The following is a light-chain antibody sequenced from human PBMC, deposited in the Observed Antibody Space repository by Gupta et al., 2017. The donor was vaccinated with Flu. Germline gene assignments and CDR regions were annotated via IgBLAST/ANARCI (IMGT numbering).Light chain of an antibody. V-gene: IGKV1-6*01. J-gene: IGKJ1*01. CDR3: LQNSFFPPT. Sequence: SSVSAFVADRLTITCRSSQDIGKDLGWYQQTAGKAPQLLIFAAFRLQSAVPSRFSGSSSCSAFTLTITSLQPEDYATYYCLQNSFFPPTFGQGTRVEV. CDR1: QDIGKD. CDR2: AAF.